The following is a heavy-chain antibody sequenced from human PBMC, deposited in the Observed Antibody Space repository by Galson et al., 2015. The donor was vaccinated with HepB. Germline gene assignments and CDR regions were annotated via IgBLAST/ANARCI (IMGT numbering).Heavy chain of an antibody. J-gene: IGHJ4*02. CDR1: GFTFSNYW. CDR3: ARIGYRSSSKDY. Sequence: SLRLSCAASGFTFSNYWMSWVRQAPGKGLEWVANIKDDGSIKYYVDSVKGRFTISRDNAKNSLFLQMNGLRAEDTALYYCARIGYRSSSKDYWGQGTLVTVSS. V-gene: IGHV3-7*01. CDR2: IKDDGSIK. D-gene: IGHD6-6*01.